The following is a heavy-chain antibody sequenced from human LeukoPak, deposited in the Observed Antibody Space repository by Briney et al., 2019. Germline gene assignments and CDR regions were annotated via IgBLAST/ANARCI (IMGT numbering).Heavy chain of an antibody. J-gene: IGHJ4*02. CDR1: GFTFSSYS. CDR3: ARGPHAPFDY. V-gene: IGHV4-34*01. Sequence: GSLRLSCAASGFTFSSYSMNWVRQPPGKGLEWIGEINHSGSTNYNPSLKSRVTISVDTSKNQFSLKLSSVTAADTAVYYCARGPHAPFDYWGQGTLVTVSS. CDR2: INHSGST.